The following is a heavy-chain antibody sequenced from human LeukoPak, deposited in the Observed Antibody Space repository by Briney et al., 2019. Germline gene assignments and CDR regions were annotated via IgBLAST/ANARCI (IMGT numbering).Heavy chain of an antibody. CDR1: GYTFTSYY. V-gene: IGHV1-2*02. CDR2: INPNSGDT. J-gene: IGHJ5*02. Sequence: GASVKVSCKASGYTFTSYYMHWVRQAPGQGLEWMGWINPNSGDTNYAQKFQGRVTMTRDTSISTAYMELSRLRSDDTAVYYCARDPPWNYWLIGFDPWGQGTLVTVSS. D-gene: IGHD1-7*01. CDR3: ARDPPWNYWLIGFDP.